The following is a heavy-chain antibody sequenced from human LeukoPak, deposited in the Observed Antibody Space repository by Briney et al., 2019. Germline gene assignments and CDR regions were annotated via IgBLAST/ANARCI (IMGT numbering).Heavy chain of an antibody. CDR1: GYTLTELS. Sequence: ASVKVSCKVSGYTLTELSMHWVRQAPGKGLEWMGGFDPEDGETFYAQKFQGRVTMTRNTSITTAYMELSSLRSEDTAVYYCARVNGRDPRSGSYYWGQGTLVTVSS. V-gene: IGHV1-24*01. CDR2: FDPEDGET. J-gene: IGHJ4*02. CDR3: ARVNGRDPRSGSYY. D-gene: IGHD3-22*01.